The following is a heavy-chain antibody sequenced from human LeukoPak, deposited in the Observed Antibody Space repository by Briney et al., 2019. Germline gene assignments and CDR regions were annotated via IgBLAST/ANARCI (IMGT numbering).Heavy chain of an antibody. V-gene: IGHV3-7*01. Sequence: GGSLRLSCAAPGFTFSGYWMSWVRQAPGKGLEWVANIKEDGSDKYYVDSVKGRFTISRDNPKNSLYLQMNSLRAEDTAVYYCARDRGWLTHDYWGQETLVSVSS. CDR2: IKEDGSDK. CDR1: GFTFSGYW. J-gene: IGHJ4*02. CDR3: ARDRGWLTHDY. D-gene: IGHD4/OR15-4a*01.